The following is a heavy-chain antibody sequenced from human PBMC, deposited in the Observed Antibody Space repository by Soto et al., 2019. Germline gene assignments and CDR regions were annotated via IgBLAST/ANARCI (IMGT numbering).Heavy chain of an antibody. CDR2: INHSGST. V-gene: IGHV4-34*01. CDR3: ARRRLSGFWSGRNSYYYHGMDV. D-gene: IGHD3-3*01. J-gene: IGHJ6*02. Sequence: SETLSLTCAVYGESFSDYYLNWVRQPPGRGLEWIGEINHSGSTNYKSSLKSRVTISVDTSKNQFSLKLNSVTAADTAVYYCARRRLSGFWSGRNSYYYHGMDVWGQGTTVTVSS. CDR1: GESFSDYY.